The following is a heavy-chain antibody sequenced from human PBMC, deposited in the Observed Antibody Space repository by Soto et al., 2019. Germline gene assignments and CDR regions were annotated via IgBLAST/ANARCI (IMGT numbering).Heavy chain of an antibody. CDR2: INRNNGAT. Sequence: QVQLVQSGAEVKKPGASVKVSCKAPRYIFTAYFMHWVRQAPGQGLEWMGWINRNNGATHYGLSFKGRVTMTRDTSISTAYMELSSLRSDDTAVYYCASHYPGARFDPWGQGTLVIVST. J-gene: IGHJ5*02. D-gene: IGHD1-26*01. V-gene: IGHV1-2*02. CDR1: RYIFTAYF. CDR3: ASHYPGARFDP.